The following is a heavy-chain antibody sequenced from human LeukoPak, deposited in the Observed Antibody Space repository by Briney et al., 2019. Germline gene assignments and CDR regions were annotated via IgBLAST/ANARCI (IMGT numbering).Heavy chain of an antibody. J-gene: IGHJ3*02. Sequence: SETLSLTCSVSGSSISSNYWSWLRQPPGKGLEWIGYIYYSGSTNYNPSLKSRVTISVDTSKNQFSLKLKSVTAADTAVYYCARDGHSSGWSAAFDIWGQGTMVTVS. CDR3: ARDGHSSGWSAAFDI. CDR2: IYYSGST. CDR1: GSSISSNY. D-gene: IGHD6-19*01. V-gene: IGHV4-59*01.